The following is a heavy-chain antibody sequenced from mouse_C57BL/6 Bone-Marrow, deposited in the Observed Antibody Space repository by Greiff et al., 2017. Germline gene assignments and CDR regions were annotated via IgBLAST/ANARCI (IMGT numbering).Heavy chain of an antibody. J-gene: IGHJ4*01. CDR3: VRGNYYGSSYYAMDY. D-gene: IGHD1-1*01. CDR2: IRSKSNNYAT. CDR1: GFSFNTYA. Sequence: DVKLVESGGGLVQPKGSLKLSCAASGFSFNTYAMNWVRQAPGKGLEWVARIRSKSNNYATYYADSVKDRFTISRDDSESMLYLQMNNLKTEDTAMYYCVRGNYYGSSYYAMDYWGQGTSVTVSS. V-gene: IGHV10-1*01.